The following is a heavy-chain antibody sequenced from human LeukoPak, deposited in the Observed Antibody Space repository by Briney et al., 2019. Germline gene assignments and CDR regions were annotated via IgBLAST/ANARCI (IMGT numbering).Heavy chain of an antibody. J-gene: IGHJ4*02. CDR1: GYTFSDFG. CDR2: ISTYNGNT. D-gene: IGHD3-22*01. Sequence: ASVKVSCKASGYTFSDFGISWVRQAPGQGLEWMGWISTYNGNTNYAQKLQGRVAINTDTSTSTAYMELRSLRYDDTAVYYCARDCDRSGYYCYWGQGTLVTVSS. CDR3: ARDCDRSGYYCY. V-gene: IGHV1-18*01.